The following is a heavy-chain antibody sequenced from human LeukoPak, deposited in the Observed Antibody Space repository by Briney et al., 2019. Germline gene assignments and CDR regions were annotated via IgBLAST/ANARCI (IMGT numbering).Heavy chain of an antibody. V-gene: IGHV1-46*01. CDR3: ARGCSGYASNWFDP. D-gene: IGHD5-12*01. CDR1: GGTFSSYT. Sequence: ASVKVSCKASGGTFSSYTISWVRQAPGQGLEWTGIINPSGGSTSYAQKFQGRVTMTRDTSTSTVYMELSSLRSEDTAVYYCARGCSGYASNWFDPWGQGTLVTVSS. J-gene: IGHJ5*02. CDR2: INPSGGST.